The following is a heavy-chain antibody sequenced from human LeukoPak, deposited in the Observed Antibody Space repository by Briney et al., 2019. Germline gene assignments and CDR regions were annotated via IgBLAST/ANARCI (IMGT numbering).Heavy chain of an antibody. J-gene: IGHJ4*02. CDR3: AKGWAATAEVFDY. CDR1: GFTFSSYG. CDR2: ISYDGSNK. V-gene: IGHV3-30*18. D-gene: IGHD2-21*02. Sequence: PGGSLRLSCAASGFTFSSYGMHWVRQAPGKGLEWVAVISYDGSNKYYADSVKGRFTISRDNSKNTLYLQMNSLRAEDTAVYYCAKGWAATAEVFDYWGQGTLVTVSS.